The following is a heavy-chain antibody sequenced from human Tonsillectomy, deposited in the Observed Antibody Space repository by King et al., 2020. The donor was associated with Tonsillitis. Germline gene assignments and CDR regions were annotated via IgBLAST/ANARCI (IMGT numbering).Heavy chain of an antibody. CDR3: AREAYGSGRWYFDL. J-gene: IGHJ2*01. D-gene: IGHD6-19*01. CDR2: IGSAGDT. Sequence: VQLVESGGGLVQPGGSLRLSCAASGFTFSRHVMHWVRQASGEGLEWVSNIGSAGDTYYRDSVKGRFTISRENAENSVYLQMNSLRAGDTAVYYCAREAYGSGRWYFDLWGRGTLVTVSS. V-gene: IGHV3-13*01. CDR1: GFTFSRHV.